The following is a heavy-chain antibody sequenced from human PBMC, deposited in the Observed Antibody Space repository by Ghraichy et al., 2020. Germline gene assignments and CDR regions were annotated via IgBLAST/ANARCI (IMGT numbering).Heavy chain of an antibody. V-gene: IGHV3-23*01. CDR2: ISGSGGGT. CDR3: AKEASYYDNSGYQFDY. Sequence: GGSLRLSCAASGFTFSSYAMSWVRQAPGKGLEWVSAISGSGGGTFYADSVKGRFTISRDNSKNTLYLQMNTLRAEDTALYYCAKEASYYDNSGYQFDYWGQGTLVTVSS. D-gene: IGHD3-22*01. J-gene: IGHJ4*02. CDR1: GFTFSSYA.